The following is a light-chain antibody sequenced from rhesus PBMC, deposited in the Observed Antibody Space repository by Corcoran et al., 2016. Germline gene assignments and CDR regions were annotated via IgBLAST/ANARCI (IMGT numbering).Light chain of an antibody. V-gene: IGKV1-21*01. J-gene: IGKJ2*01. CDR3: QQYNSAPFS. Sequence: DIQMTQSPSSLSASVGDRVTITCRASQGISGWLAWYQQKPGKAPKLLVYTASSLQRGDPSRFRGSGSGTDFTLTISDLQPEDFATYYCQQYNSAPFSFGQGSKVEIK. CDR2: TAS. CDR1: QGISGW.